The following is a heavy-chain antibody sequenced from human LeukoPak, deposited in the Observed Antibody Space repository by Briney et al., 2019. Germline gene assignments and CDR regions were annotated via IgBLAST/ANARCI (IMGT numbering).Heavy chain of an antibody. J-gene: IGHJ4*02. CDR2: ISAYNGNT. CDR3: ARVPYYYDSSGYWSYFDY. V-gene: IGHV1-18*01. D-gene: IGHD3-22*01. CDR1: GYTFTSYG. Sequence: ASVKVSCKASGYTFTSYGISWVRQAPGQGLEWMGWISAYNGNTNYAQKFQGRVTITTDESTSTAYMELSSLRSEDTAVYYCARVPYYYDSSGYWSYFDYWGQGTLVTVSS.